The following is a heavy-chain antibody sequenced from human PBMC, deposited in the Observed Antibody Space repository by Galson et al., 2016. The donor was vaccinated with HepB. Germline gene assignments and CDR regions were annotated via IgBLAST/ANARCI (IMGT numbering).Heavy chain of an antibody. D-gene: IGHD2-2*01. J-gene: IGHJ3*01. Sequence: QSGAEVKEPGESLKISCEGSGYSFTNYWIGWVRQMRGKGLEWVAMIYPGDFDTRYSPSFQGQVTVSVDRSISTAYLRWSSLKASDTAMYYCARGKGYCGSTSCTSDGFDLWGQGTLVTVSS. CDR3: ARGKGYCGSTSCTSDGFDL. CDR2: IYPGDFDT. V-gene: IGHV5-51*01. CDR1: GYSFTNYW.